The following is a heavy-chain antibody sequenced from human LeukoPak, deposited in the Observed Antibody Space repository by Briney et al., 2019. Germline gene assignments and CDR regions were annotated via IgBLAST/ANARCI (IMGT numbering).Heavy chain of an antibody. D-gene: IGHD4-17*01. V-gene: IGHV4-59*12. CDR2: IYYSGTT. CDR3: ARGPYGDYFDH. CDR1: GGSFSGYY. Sequence: SETLSLTCAVYGGSFSGYYWSWIRQPPGKGLEWIGYIYYSGTTNYNPSLKSRVTISVDTSKNQFSLKLSSVTAADTAVYYCARGPYGDYFDHWGQGTLVTVSS. J-gene: IGHJ4*02.